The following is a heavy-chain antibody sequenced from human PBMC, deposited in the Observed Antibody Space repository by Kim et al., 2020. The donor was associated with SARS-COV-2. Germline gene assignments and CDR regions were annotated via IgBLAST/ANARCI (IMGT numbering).Heavy chain of an antibody. CDR3: ARGPGGDGSGGSCYRFDS. CDR1: GYTFTGYY. D-gene: IGHD2-15*01. CDR2: INPNSGGT. J-gene: IGHJ4*02. Sequence: ASVKVSCKASGYTFTGYYMHWVRQAPGQGLEWMGWINPNSGGTNYAQKFQGRVTMTRDTSIRTAYMELSSLRSDDTAVYYCARGPGGDGSGGSCYRFDSWGQGTLVTVSS. V-gene: IGHV1-2*02.